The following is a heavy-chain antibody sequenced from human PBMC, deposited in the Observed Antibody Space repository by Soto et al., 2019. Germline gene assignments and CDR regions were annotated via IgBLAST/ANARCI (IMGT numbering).Heavy chain of an antibody. Sequence: ASVKVSCKASGYTFTSYDINWVRQATGQGLEWMGWMNPNSGNTGYAQKFQGRVTMTRNTSISTAYMELSSLRSEDTAVYYCARVWVRAARHSSGWYQGVYYFDYWGQGTLVTVSS. J-gene: IGHJ4*02. CDR2: MNPNSGNT. D-gene: IGHD6-19*01. V-gene: IGHV1-8*01. CDR3: ARVWVRAARHSSGWYQGVYYFDY. CDR1: GYTFTSYD.